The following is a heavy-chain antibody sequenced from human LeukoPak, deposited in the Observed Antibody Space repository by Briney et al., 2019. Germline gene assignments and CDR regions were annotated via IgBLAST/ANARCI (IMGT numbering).Heavy chain of an antibody. CDR3: AKSEWFGELLTYYFDY. CDR1: GFTFSSYG. D-gene: IGHD3-10*01. V-gene: IGHV3-30*02. Sequence: GGSLRLSCAASGFTFSSYGMHWVRQAPGKGLEWVAFIRYDGGNKYYADSVKGRFTISRDNSKNTLYLQMNSLRAEDTAVYYCAKSEWFGELLTYYFDYWGQGTLVTVSS. J-gene: IGHJ4*02. CDR2: IRYDGGNK.